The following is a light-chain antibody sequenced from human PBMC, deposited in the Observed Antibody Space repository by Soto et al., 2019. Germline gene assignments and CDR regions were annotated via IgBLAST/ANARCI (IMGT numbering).Light chain of an antibody. Sequence: IQLTQSPSSLSASVGDRVTITCRASQGISSYLAWYQQKPGKAPKLLIYGASTLEGGVPFRFSGSGSGTDFTLTISSLEPEDFATYYCQQLNTYPITFGQGTRLEIK. CDR3: QQLNTYPIT. J-gene: IGKJ5*01. V-gene: IGKV1-9*01. CDR2: GAS. CDR1: QGISSY.